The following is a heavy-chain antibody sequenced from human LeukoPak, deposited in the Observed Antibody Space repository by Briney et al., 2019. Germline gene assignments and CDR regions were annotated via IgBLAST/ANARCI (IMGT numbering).Heavy chain of an antibody. V-gene: IGHV4-61*01. Sequence: SETLSLTCDVSGVSINTCCYYWSWIRQPPGKGLGWIGYKYYSGSTRYNSSLRSRLTLSLDTSKNQISLRLTSVTAADTAVYYCARGRSYGFDFDSWGPGTLVIVSS. CDR3: ARGRSYGFDFDS. CDR2: KYYSGST. J-gene: IGHJ4*02. CDR1: GVSINTCCYY. D-gene: IGHD5-18*01.